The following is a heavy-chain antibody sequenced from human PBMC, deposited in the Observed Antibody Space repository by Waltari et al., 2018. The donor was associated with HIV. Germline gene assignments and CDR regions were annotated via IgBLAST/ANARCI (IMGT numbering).Heavy chain of an antibody. J-gene: IGHJ4*02. CDR2: ISHDGSKK. Sequence: QVHLVESGGGGVRPGRSLRLPCAASGFLFSAFAMTWVRQDPGKGLEWVAIISHDGSKKSYADSVKGRFTISRDNSKNTLFLQMNSLTTEDTAVYYCARDSYDSGTYGLIDYWGQGTLVTVSS. CDR3: ARDSYDSGTYGLIDY. V-gene: IGHV3-30*03. CDR1: GFLFSAFA. D-gene: IGHD3-10*01.